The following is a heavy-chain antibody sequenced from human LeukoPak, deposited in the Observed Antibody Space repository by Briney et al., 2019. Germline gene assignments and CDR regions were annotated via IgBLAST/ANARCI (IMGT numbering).Heavy chain of an antibody. D-gene: IGHD2-21*02. Sequence: GGPLSFSCAAPGFTFSDYTINWFRQAPGKGLKWVSSISGCSRSIYYVDSVKGRFTISRDNAKNSLYLQVNSLRAEDTAIYYCARDYFYCGGDCFVDYWGQGTLVTVSS. CDR3: ARDYFYCGGDCFVDY. J-gene: IGHJ4*02. CDR2: ISGCSRSI. V-gene: IGHV3-21*04. CDR1: GFTFSDYT.